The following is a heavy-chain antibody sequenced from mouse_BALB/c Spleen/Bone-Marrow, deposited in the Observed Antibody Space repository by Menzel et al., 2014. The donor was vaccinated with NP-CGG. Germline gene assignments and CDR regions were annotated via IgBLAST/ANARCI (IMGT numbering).Heavy chain of an antibody. J-gene: IGHJ4*01. CDR1: GYAFTNYW. CDR2: INPGSGGS. V-gene: IGHV1-54*03. Sequence: VQLQQSGAELVRPGTSVKASCKASGYAFTNYWIEWVKQRPGQGLGWIGVINPGSGGSNYNEKFKGKATLTADKSSSTAYMQLSSLTSDDSAVYFCVREMTRYAMDYWGQGTSVTVSS. CDR3: VREMTRYAMDY.